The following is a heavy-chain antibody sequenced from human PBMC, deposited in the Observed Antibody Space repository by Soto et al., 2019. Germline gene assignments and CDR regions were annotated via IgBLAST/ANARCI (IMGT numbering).Heavy chain of an antibody. CDR2: IFSNDEK. J-gene: IGHJ4*02. D-gene: IGHD3-22*01. V-gene: IGHV2-26*01. Sequence: QVTLKESGPVLVKPTETLTLTCTVSGFSLSNARMGVSWIRQPPGKALEWLAHIFSNDEKSYSTSLKSRLTISKDTSKSQVVLTMTTMDPVDTATYYCARIAEVHYYDSSGYYDYWGQGTLVTVSS. CDR1: GFSLSNARMG. CDR3: ARIAEVHYYDSSGYYDY.